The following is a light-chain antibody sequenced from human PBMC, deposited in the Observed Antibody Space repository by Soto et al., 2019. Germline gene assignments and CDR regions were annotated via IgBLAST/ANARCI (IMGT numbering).Light chain of an antibody. CDR3: QQYSTLWT. J-gene: IGKJ1*01. V-gene: IGKV1-5*01. CDR2: DAS. Sequence: DIQMTQSPSTLSASVGNRVTITCRASQSVSRWLAWYQQKPGKAPKLPIYDASSLESGVPSRFSGSGSGTEFTLTINSLQPGDSATYYCQQYSTLWTFGQGTKVEIK. CDR1: QSVSRW.